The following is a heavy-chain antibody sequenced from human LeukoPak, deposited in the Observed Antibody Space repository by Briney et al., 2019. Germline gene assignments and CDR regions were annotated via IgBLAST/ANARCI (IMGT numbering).Heavy chain of an antibody. CDR2: INPSGGST. CDR1: GYTFTSYY. D-gene: IGHD1-14*01. Sequence: GASVKVSCKASGYTFTSYYMHWVRQAPGQGLEWMGIINPSGGSTSYAQKFQGRVTMTRDMSTSTVYMELSSLRSEDTAVYYCALSTGVPYYMDVWGKGTTVTVSS. CDR3: ALSTGVPYYMDV. V-gene: IGHV1-46*01. J-gene: IGHJ6*03.